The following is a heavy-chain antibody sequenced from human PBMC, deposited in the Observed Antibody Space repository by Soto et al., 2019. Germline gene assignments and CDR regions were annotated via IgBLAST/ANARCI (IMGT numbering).Heavy chain of an antibody. J-gene: IGHJ6*02. V-gene: IGHV3-21*01. CDR3: ARDSTTVTHYGMDV. CDR1: GFTFSSYS. CDR2: ISSSSSYI. D-gene: IGHD4-4*01. Sequence: PGGSLRLSCAASGFTFSSYSMNWVRQAPGKGLEWVSSISSSSSYIYYADSVKGRFTISRDNAKNSLYLQMNSLRAEDTAVYYCARDSTTVTHYGMDVWGQGTTVTVSS.